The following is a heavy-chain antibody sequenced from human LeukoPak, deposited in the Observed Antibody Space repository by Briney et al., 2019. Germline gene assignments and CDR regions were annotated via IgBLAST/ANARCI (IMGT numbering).Heavy chain of an antibody. Sequence: GGSLRLSRAASGFTFSDYEMTWVRHSPGKGLEWISYISSDGSYIYYADSVKGRFTISRDNAKNSVYLQMNSLRVEDTAVYYCARDRTGDLDYWGQGTLVSVSS. D-gene: IGHD3/OR15-3a*01. V-gene: IGHV3-48*03. J-gene: IGHJ4*02. CDR3: ARDRTGDLDY. CDR2: ISSDGSYI. CDR1: GFTFSDYE.